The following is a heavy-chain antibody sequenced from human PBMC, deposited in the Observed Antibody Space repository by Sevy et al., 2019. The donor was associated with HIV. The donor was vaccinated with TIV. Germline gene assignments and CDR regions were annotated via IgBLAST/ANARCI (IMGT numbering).Heavy chain of an antibody. CDR2: VSSDESNK. J-gene: IGHJ6*02. Sequence: GGSLRLSCAASGFTFINYGMYWVRQAPGKGLEWVAFVSSDESNKYYVESVKGQFTISRDNSKNTLYLQMNSLRPEDRAVDYGARDAQRLPLGELSRIPSARGGMDVWGQGTAVTVSS. CDR3: ARDAQRLPLGELSRIPSARGGMDV. CDR1: GFTFINYG. V-gene: IGHV3-33*07. D-gene: IGHD3-16*02.